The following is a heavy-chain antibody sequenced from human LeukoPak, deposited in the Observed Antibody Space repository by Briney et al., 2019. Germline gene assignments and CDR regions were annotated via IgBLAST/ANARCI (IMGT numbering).Heavy chain of an antibody. CDR3: ARDTLSGSHDFDY. CDR1: GFTFNTYA. V-gene: IGHV3-30-3*01. Sequence: GGSLRLSCAASGFTFNTYAMHWVRQAPGKRLEWVAVISYDGGKKYYADSVKGRFTISRDNSQNTLYLQMNSLRAEDTAVYYCARDTLSGSHDFDYWGQGTLVTVSS. J-gene: IGHJ4*02. D-gene: IGHD3-10*01. CDR2: ISYDGGKK.